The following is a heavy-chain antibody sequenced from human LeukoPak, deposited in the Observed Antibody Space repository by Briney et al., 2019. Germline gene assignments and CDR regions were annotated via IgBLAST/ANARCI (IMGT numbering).Heavy chain of an antibody. Sequence: ASVKVSCKASGGTFSSYAISWVRQAPGQGLEWMGRIIPILGIANYAQKFQGRVTITADKSTSTAYMELSSLRSEDTAVYYCARESHVLLWFGEGGLNAFDIWGQGTMVTVSS. CDR1: GGTFSSYA. J-gene: IGHJ3*02. CDR3: ARESHVLLWFGEGGLNAFDI. D-gene: IGHD3-10*01. V-gene: IGHV1-69*04. CDR2: IIPILGIA.